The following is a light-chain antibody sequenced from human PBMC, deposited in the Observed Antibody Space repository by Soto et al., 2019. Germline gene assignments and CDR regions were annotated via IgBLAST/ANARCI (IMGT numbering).Light chain of an antibody. J-gene: IGKJ5*01. CDR3: QQTNNFPRT. Sequence: DIQMTQSPSSVSASVGDRVTIPCRASQGISSWLAWYQQKPGKAPKLLIYASSSLQRGVPSRFSGSGSGTEFTLIISSLQPEDFATYFCQQTNNFPRTFGGGTRLEIK. CDR1: QGISSW. CDR2: ASS. V-gene: IGKV1-12*01.